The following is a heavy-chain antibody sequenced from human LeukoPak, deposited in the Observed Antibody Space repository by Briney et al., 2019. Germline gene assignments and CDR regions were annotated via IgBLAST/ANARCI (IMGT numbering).Heavy chain of an antibody. J-gene: IGHJ4*02. CDR2: INPNSGGT. CDR1: GYTLTGYY. D-gene: IGHD3-9*01. Sequence: ASVKVSCKASGYTLTGYYMHWVRQAPGQGLEWMGWINPNSGGTNYAQKFQDRVTMTRDTSISTAYMELRRLTSDDTAVYYCARGGYFDWLEGDYWGQGTLVTASS. CDR3: ARGGYFDWLEGDY. V-gene: IGHV1-2*02.